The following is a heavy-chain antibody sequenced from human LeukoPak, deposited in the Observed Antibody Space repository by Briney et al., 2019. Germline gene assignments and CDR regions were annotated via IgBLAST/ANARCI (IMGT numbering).Heavy chain of an antibody. D-gene: IGHD2-21*02. CDR2: INPDDSDT. J-gene: IGHJ4*02. V-gene: IGHV5-51*01. CDR3: ARQKTFWWGPDY. CDR1: GYSFPNYW. Sequence: GESLKISCKGSGYSFPNYWIGWVRQMPGKGLEWMGIINPDDSDTRYSPSFQGQVTISADKSISTAYLQWSSLKASDTAMYFCARQKTFWWGPDYWGQGTLVTVSS.